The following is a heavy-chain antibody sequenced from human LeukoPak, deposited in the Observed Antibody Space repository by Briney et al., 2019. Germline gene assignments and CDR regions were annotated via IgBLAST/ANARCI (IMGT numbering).Heavy chain of an antibody. D-gene: IGHD4-23*01. CDR3: ARDGGNYLDF. CDR2: TYYRSKWYN. V-gene: IGHV6-1*01. J-gene: IGHJ4*02. Sequence: SQTLSLTFAISGDSVSSNSGAWNWIRHSPSRGLECLGRTYYRSKWYNEYAVSVKSRITINPDTSKNQFSLQLNSVTPEDTAVYYCARDGGNYLDFWGQGNLVTVSS. CDR1: GDSVSSNSGA.